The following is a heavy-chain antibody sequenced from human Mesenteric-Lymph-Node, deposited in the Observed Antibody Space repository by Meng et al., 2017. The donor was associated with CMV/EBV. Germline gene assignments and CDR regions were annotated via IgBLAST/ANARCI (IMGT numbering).Heavy chain of an antibody. Sequence: SGGTFRNYAVSWVRQAPGQGLEWVGATIPIFGTPNFAPRFEGRVTFSTDDSTTTAYMELRGLKSDDTAVYYCARNWLVGGTMSFLEFWGQGTLVTVSS. CDR3: ARNWLVGGTMSFLEF. V-gene: IGHV1-69*05. CDR1: GGTFRNYA. J-gene: IGHJ4*02. D-gene: IGHD3-22*01. CDR2: TIPIFGTP.